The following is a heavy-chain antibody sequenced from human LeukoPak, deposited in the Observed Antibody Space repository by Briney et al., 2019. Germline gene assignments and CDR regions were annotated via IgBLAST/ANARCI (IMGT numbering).Heavy chain of an antibody. CDR1: GYTFTGYY. CDR3: ARARRITMIVVANNWFDP. D-gene: IGHD3-22*01. Sequence: VASVKVSCKASGYTFTGYYMHWVRQAPGQGLEWMGWINPNSGGTNYAQKFQGRVTMTRDTSISTAYMELSRLRSDDTAVYYRARARRITMIVVANNWFDPWGQGTLVTVSS. J-gene: IGHJ5*02. CDR2: INPNSGGT. V-gene: IGHV1-2*02.